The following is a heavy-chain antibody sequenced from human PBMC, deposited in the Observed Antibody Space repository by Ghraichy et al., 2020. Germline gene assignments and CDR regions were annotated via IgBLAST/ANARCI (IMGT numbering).Heavy chain of an antibody. J-gene: IGHJ4*02. CDR3: ARGGLGGSSFGGFDY. Sequence: SETLSLTCTVSGASVFSGDYYWSWIRQPPGKGLEWLGYIYYSGSTHYNPSLKSRLTISVDTSQNQFSLKLTSVTAADTAVYYCARGGLGGSSFGGFDYLGQGTLVTVSS. D-gene: IGHD2-15*01. CDR1: GASVFSGDYY. CDR2: IYYSGST. V-gene: IGHV4-61*08.